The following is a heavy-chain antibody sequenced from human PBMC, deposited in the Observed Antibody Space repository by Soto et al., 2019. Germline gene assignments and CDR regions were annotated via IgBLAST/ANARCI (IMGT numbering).Heavy chain of an antibody. CDR3: NRGSEYDFWSGYL. V-gene: IGHV1-69*06. J-gene: IGHJ4*02. Sequence: QERLVQSGAEVRKPGSSVKVSCKVTGGTSTRYAINWVRQAPGQGREWMGGIVPMFGTSKYAQKLQGRVTITADTSTNIAYMELRSLRSEDTAVYYCNRGSEYDFWSGYLWGQGTLVSVSS. CDR1: GGTSTRYA. CDR2: IVPMFGTS. D-gene: IGHD3-3*01.